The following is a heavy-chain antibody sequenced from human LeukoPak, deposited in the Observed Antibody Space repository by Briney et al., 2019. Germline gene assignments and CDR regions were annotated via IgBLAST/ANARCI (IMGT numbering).Heavy chain of an antibody. CDR1: GFTFSSYA. D-gene: IGHD1-26*01. J-gene: IGHJ4*02. Sequence: GGSLRLSCAASGFTFSSYAMSWVRQAPGKGLEWVSAISGSGGSTYYADSVKGRFTISRDNSKNTLYLQMNSLRAEDTAVYYCAKGSXWXXXMGVFDFWGQGTLVTVSS. CDR2: ISGSGGST. V-gene: IGHV3-23*01. CDR3: AKGSXWXXXMGVFDF.